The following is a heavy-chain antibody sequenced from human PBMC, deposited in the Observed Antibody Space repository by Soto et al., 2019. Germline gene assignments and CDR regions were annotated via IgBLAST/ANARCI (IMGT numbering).Heavy chain of an antibody. J-gene: IGHJ4*01. V-gene: IGHV4-30-4*01. Sequence: PSETLSLTCSVSGDSISNLDYFWAWIRQPPGQALEYIGYIYKSATTYYNPSFESRVAISVDTSKNQFSLKLSSVTAADTAVYYCARGGYYYENSGQNAYDYWGQGILVTVSS. CDR3: ARGGYYYENSGQNAYDY. CDR1: GDSISNLDYF. D-gene: IGHD3-22*01. CDR2: IYKSATT.